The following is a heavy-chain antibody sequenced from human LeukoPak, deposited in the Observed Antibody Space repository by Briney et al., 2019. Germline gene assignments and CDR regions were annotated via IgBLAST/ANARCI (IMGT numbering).Heavy chain of an antibody. J-gene: IGHJ4*02. CDR1: GYTFTNFG. Sequence: ASVKVSCKSSGYTFTNFGISWVRQAHGQGLEWMGWISAYNGNTNYAQKLQGRVTMTTDTSTSTAYMELRSLRSDDTAMYYCARQDSSGWYVLAPLDYWGQGTLVTVSS. V-gene: IGHV1-18*01. CDR3: ARQDSSGWYVLAPLDY. D-gene: IGHD6-19*01. CDR2: ISAYNGNT.